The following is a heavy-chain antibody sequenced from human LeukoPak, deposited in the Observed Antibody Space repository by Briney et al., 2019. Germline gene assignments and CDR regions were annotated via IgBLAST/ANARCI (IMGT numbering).Heavy chain of an antibody. CDR2: IYYTGST. V-gene: IGHV4-59*01. Sequence: GSLRLSCLASGFTFSNYAMSWVRQAPGKGLEWIGFIYYTGSTNYNPSLKSRITISLDTSKSQFSLKLSSVTAADTAVYYCARKSGYGSSFDYWGQGTLVTVSS. D-gene: IGHD3-10*01. CDR3: ARKSGYGSSFDY. CDR1: GFTFSNYA. J-gene: IGHJ4*02.